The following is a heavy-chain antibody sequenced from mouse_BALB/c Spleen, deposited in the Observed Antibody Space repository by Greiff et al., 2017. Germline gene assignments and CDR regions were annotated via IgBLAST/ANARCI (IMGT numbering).Heavy chain of an antibody. CDR1: GYSITSGYY. Sequence: ESGPGLVKPSQSLSLSCSVTGYSITSGYYWNWIRQFPGNKLEWMGYISYDGSNNYNPSLKNRIAITRDTSKNQFFLKLNSVTTEDTATYYCAREKIYYGNRGYYLDYWGQGTTLTVSS. V-gene: IGHV3-6*02. D-gene: IGHD2-1*01. J-gene: IGHJ2*01. CDR3: AREKIYYGNRGYYLDY. CDR2: ISYDGSN.